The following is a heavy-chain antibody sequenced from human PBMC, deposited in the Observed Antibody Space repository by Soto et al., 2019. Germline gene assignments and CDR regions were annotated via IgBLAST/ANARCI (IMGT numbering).Heavy chain of an antibody. D-gene: IGHD6-19*01. Sequence: QVQLVESGGGVVQPGRSLRLSCAASGFTFSSYGMHWVRQAPGKGLELVAVIWYDGSNKYYADSVKGRFTISRDNSKNTLYLQMNSLRAEDTAVYYCARDRSRRLVLSHAFDIWGQGTMVTVSS. CDR1: GFTFSSYG. J-gene: IGHJ3*02. CDR3: ARDRSRRLVLSHAFDI. CDR2: IWYDGSNK. V-gene: IGHV3-33*01.